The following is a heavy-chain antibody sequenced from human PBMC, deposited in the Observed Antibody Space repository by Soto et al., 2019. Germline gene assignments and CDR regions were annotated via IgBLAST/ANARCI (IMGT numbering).Heavy chain of an antibody. CDR3: AKDPNSGSYQGSAY. CDR1: GFSLITNGVG. D-gene: IGHD1-26*01. J-gene: IGHJ4*02. V-gene: IGHV2-5*02. Sequence: SGPTLVNPTQTLTLTCTFSGFSLITNGVGVGWIRQPPGKALEWLALINWDDDKRYSPSLKRRLTITKDTSKNQVVLTMTNMDPVDSALYYCAKDPNSGSYQGSAYWGQGTLVTVSS. CDR2: INWDDDK.